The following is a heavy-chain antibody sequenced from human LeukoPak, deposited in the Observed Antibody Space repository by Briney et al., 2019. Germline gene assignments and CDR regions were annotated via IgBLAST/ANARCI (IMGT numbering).Heavy chain of an antibody. CDR1: GYTFTSYG. Sequence: ASVKVSCKASGYTFTSYGISWVRQAPGQGLEWMGWISAYNGNTNYAQKLQGRVTMTTDTSTSTAYMELRSLRSDDTAVYYCARDDVVVVAAGNWFDPRGQGTLVTVSS. V-gene: IGHV1-18*01. D-gene: IGHD2-15*01. CDR2: ISAYNGNT. J-gene: IGHJ5*02. CDR3: ARDDVVVVAAGNWFDP.